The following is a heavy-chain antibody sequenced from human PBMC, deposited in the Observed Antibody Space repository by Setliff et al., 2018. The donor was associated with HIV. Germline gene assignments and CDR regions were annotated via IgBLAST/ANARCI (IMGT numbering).Heavy chain of an antibody. D-gene: IGHD3-10*01. J-gene: IGHJ4*02. CDR3: ARNRVPSSL. CDR1: GGSMSSYY. V-gene: IGHV4-59*01. Sequence: PSETLSLTCTVSGGSMSSYYWSWIRQPPGKGLEWIGSIYYTGRTDYNPSLMSRVTISLDTPKNRFSLKLNSVIAADTAVYYCARNRVPSSLWGQGTLVTVSS. CDR2: IYYTGRT.